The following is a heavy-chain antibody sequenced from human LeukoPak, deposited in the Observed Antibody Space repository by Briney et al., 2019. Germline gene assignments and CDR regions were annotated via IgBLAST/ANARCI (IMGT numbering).Heavy chain of an antibody. J-gene: IGHJ6*03. CDR2: IYYSGST. D-gene: IGHD6-13*01. Sequence: SETLSLTCTVSGGSISSNSYYWGWIRQPPGRGLEWIGSIYYSGSTYYNPSLKSRVTISVDTSKNQFSLKLSSVTAADTAVYYCARGMAAAETRARNYYMDVWGEGTTVTVSS. CDR3: ARGMAAAETRARNYYMDV. CDR1: GGSISSNSYY. V-gene: IGHV4-39*07.